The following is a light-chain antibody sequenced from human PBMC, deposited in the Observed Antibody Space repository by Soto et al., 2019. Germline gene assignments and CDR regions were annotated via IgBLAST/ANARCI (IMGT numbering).Light chain of an antibody. CDR1: QRVSSY. CDR3: QQRSNWPPFS. CDR2: DAS. Sequence: EIVLTQSPATLSLSPGERATLSCRASQRVSSYLVWYQQKPGQAPRLLIYDASTRATGVPARFSGSGSGTDFTLTISSLEPEDFAVYYCQQRSNWPPFSFGPGTTVDVK. J-gene: IGKJ3*01. V-gene: IGKV3-11*01.